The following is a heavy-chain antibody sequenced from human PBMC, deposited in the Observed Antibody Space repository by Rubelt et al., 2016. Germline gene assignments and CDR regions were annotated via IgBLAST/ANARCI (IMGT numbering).Heavy chain of an antibody. Sequence: EVQLVESGGGLVQPGGSLRLSCAASGFTFSSYAMSWVRQAPGEGLEWVSAISGSGAITYYADSVKGRFTISRDNSKNTLYLQMKSLRAEDTAVYYCARDGYSHGLDYWGQGTLVTVSS. V-gene: IGHV3-23*04. CDR2: ISGSGAIT. CDR3: ARDGYSHGLDY. J-gene: IGHJ4*02. D-gene: IGHD5-18*01. CDR1: GFTFSSYA.